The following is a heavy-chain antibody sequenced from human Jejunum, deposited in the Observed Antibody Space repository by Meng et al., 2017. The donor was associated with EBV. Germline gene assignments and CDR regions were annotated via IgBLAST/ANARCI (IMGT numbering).Heavy chain of an antibody. CDR2: INCNNGDT. J-gene: IGHJ5*02. Sequence: QEHVVQSGTEMKKTGASVRVSCKASGYRFTTYLIHWVRQAPGQGLEWMGRINCNNGDTDYAQKFQDRVTMTRDTSITTAYMDLTGLTSNDTAFYYCARIRYGTGTDWFDPWGQGTLVTVSS. V-gene: IGHV1-2*06. CDR1: GYRFTTYL. D-gene: IGHD3-10*01. CDR3: ARIRYGTGTDWFDP.